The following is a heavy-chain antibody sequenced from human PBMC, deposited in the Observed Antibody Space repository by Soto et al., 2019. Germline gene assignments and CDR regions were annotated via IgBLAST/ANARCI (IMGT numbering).Heavy chain of an antibody. Sequence: SVKVSCKASGGTFSSYAISWVRQAPGQGLEWMGGIIPIFGTANYAQKFQGRVTITADESTSTAYMELSSLRSEDTAVYYCARDREQLGGVVWFDPWGQGXLVTVYS. CDR1: GGTFSSYA. D-gene: IGHD6-6*01. V-gene: IGHV1-69*13. CDR2: IIPIFGTA. CDR3: ARDREQLGGVVWFDP. J-gene: IGHJ5*02.